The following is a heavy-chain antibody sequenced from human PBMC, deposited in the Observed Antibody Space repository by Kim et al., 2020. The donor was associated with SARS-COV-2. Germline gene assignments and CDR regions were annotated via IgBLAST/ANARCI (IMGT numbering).Heavy chain of an antibody. D-gene: IGHD2-8*01. CDR3: ARDPEGVKFYDFYMDV. J-gene: IGHJ6*03. V-gene: IGHV3-30*01. Sequence: DSVKGRFTISRDNSKNTLYLQMDTLRGDDTAVYYCARDPEGVKFYDFYMDVWGKGTTVTVSS.